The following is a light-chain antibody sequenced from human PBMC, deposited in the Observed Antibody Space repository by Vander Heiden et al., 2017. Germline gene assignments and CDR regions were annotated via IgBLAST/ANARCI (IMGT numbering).Light chain of an antibody. CDR2: AAS. V-gene: IGKV3-15*01. J-gene: IGKJ2*01. Sequence: EIVMTQSPATLSVPPGERATPSCRASQSVHINIAWYQQRPGQTPRLLIYAASARANGVPDRFSGSGSGTDFTLTISSLQSEDFAVYYCQQYNEWPPLYTFGQGTKLEIK. CDR1: QSVHIN. CDR3: QQYNEWPPLYT.